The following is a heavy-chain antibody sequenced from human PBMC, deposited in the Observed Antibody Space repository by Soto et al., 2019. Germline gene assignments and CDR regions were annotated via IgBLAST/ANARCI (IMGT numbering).Heavy chain of an antibody. CDR3: ARSAGWYAIHA. D-gene: IGHD6-19*01. V-gene: IGHV4-4*02. CDR2: VFHTGTT. CDR1: GDSVSSPYY. Sequence: QVQLQESSTGLVKPSGTLSLTCAVSGDSVSSPYYWCWVRQPPGKGLEWIGEVFHTGTTSYNPSLRSRVTISMDKSINQFSLDLSSVTAADTAVYYCARSAGWYAIHAWGPGTLV. J-gene: IGHJ5*02.